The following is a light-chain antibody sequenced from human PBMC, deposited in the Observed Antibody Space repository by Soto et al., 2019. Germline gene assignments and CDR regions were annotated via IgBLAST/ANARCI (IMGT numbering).Light chain of an antibody. CDR1: SSDVGGYNY. J-gene: IGLJ1*01. CDR3: SSYAGSSHYV. Sequence: QSALTQPPSASGSPGQSVTISCTGTSSDVGGYNYISWYQQHPGKAPKLMIYEVNKRPSGVPDRFSGSKSGNTASLTVSGLQAEDEADYFCSSYAGSSHYVFGTRTKVTVL. V-gene: IGLV2-8*01. CDR2: EVN.